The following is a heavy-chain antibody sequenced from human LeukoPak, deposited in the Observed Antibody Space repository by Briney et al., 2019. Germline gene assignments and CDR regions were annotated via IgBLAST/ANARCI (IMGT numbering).Heavy chain of an antibody. Sequence: ESGPSLVNPTQTLALTCTFSGFSLSTRGVGVGWIRQPPGKALEWLALIYWDDDKRYSPSLKSRLTITKDTSKNQVVLTMTNMDPVDTATYYCAHAPDNRNYEGAGYFDYWGQGTLVTVSS. J-gene: IGHJ4*02. CDR1: GFSLSTRGVG. D-gene: IGHD1-7*01. CDR3: AHAPDNRNYEGAGYFDY. V-gene: IGHV2-5*02. CDR2: IYWDDDK.